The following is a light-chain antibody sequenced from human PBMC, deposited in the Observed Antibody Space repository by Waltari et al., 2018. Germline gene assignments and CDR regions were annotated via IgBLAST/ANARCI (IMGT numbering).Light chain of an antibody. CDR3: QSTDSSGSYVV. Sequence: SYELTQPPSVSVSPGQTARITCSGDVLPTQYAYWYQQKPGQAPLLVIYKDTGRPSAIPDRFAGSSSGTIVTLTISGVQAEDESDYSCQSTDSSGSYVVFGGGTKLTVL. V-gene: IGLV3-25*03. CDR1: VLPTQY. CDR2: KDT. J-gene: IGLJ2*01.